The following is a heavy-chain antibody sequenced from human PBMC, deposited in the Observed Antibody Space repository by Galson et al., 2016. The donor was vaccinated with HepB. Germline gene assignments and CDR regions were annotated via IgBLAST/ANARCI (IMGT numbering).Heavy chain of an antibody. D-gene: IGHD3-16*01. CDR3: AEGGWLDW. CDR2: INEDGSQE. J-gene: IGHJ5*01. CDR1: GFTFSRYW. Sequence: SLRLSCAASGFTFSRYWMSWVRQTPGKGLEWVASINEDGSQESYVDSVKGRFTISRDNAKNSLSLHVDSLRAEDTALYFCAEGGWLDWWGQGTLVTVSS. V-gene: IGHV3-7*01.